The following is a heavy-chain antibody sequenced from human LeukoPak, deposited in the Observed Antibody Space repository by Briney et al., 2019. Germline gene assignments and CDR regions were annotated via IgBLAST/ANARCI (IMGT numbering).Heavy chain of an antibody. CDR3: ARDWHDAFDI. V-gene: IGHV4-38-2*02. Sequence: SETLSLTCTVSGYSISSGYYWGWIRQPPGKGLEWIGSIYHSGSTYYNPSLKSRVTISVDTSKNQLSLKLSSVTAADTAVYYCARDWHDAFDIWGQGTMVTVSS. J-gene: IGHJ3*02. CDR2: IYHSGST. CDR1: GYSISSGYY.